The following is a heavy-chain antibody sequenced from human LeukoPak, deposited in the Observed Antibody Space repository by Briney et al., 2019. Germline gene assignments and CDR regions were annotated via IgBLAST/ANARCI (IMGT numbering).Heavy chain of an antibody. CDR3: AKGAWAADGPMGNNFAS. V-gene: IGHV3-30*02. CDR2: IPYDASDK. J-gene: IGHJ4*02. CDR1: GFRFSDYG. D-gene: IGHD6-13*01. Sequence: QAGGSLRLSCVASGFRFSDYGMHWVRQAPGKGLEWVAFIPYDASDKYYADSVKGRFTISRDNSNNTLTLHMNSLRTEDTSIYFCAKGAWAADGPMGNNFASWGQGSLVTVSS.